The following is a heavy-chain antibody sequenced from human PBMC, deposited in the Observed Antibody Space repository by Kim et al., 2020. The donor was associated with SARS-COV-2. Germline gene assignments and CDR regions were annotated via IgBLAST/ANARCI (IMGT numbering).Heavy chain of an antibody. CDR3: TTDAGYSYGLGYGMDV. CDR2: IKSKTDGGTT. J-gene: IGHJ6*02. D-gene: IGHD5-18*01. V-gene: IGHV3-15*01. Sequence: GGSLRLSCAASGFTFSNAWMSWVRQAPGKGLEWVGRIKSKTDGGTTDYAAPVKGRFTISRDDSKNTLYLQMNSLKTEDTAVYYCTTDAGYSYGLGYGMDVWGQGTTVTVSS. CDR1: GFTFSNAW.